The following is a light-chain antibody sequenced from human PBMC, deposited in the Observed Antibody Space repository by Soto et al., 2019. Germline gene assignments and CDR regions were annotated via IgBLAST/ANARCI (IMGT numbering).Light chain of an antibody. V-gene: IGKV3-20*01. CDR2: NGS. CDR1: QDVSGAY. Sequence: PGERATISCTASQDVSGAYLSLYKQKRGRSPTLVIFNGSRRSTAAPIRLSDSGSQTDFTITIHRPQPQDFSMYYCPHHNGSDPLTFGQGTRLDIK. CDR3: PHHNGSDPLT. J-gene: IGKJ5*01.